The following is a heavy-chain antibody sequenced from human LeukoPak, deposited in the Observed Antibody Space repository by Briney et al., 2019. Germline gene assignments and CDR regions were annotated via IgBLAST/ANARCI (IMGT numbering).Heavy chain of an antibody. CDR2: IYYSGST. D-gene: IGHD6-13*01. CDR3: AMGEYSSSWYYFDY. Sequence: SETLSLTCTVSGGSISSYYWSWIRQPPGKGLEWIGYIYYSGSTNYNPPLKSRVTISVDTSKNQFSLKLSSVTAADTAVYYCAMGEYSSSWYYFDYWGQGTPVTVSS. V-gene: IGHV4-59*08. CDR1: GGSISSYY. J-gene: IGHJ4*02.